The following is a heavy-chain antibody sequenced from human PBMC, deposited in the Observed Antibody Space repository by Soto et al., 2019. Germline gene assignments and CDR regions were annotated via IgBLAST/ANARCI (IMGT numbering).Heavy chain of an antibody. V-gene: IGHV4-31*03. CDR1: GGSISSGDYY. J-gene: IGHJ5*02. CDR3: ARRDRSGFSYWLDT. D-gene: IGHD3-22*01. CDR2: IYFSGTT. Sequence: TLSLTCTVSGGSISSGDYYWSWIRQHPGKGLEWIGTIYFSGTTYYNPSLKSRVTISVDTSKNQFSLNLSSVTAADTAVYYCARRDRSGFSYWLDTWGQGTLITVSS.